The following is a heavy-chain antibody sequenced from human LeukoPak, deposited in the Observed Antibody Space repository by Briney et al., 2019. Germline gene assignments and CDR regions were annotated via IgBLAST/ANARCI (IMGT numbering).Heavy chain of an antibody. CDR1: GGSISSYY. CDR2: IYNSGST. J-gene: IGHJ4*02. Sequence: SDPLSLTCTVSGGSISSYYWSWIRQPAGKGLEWIGRIYNSGSTDYNTSLKSRVTMSIDTSKNQFCLKLRSVTAADTAVYHCARISGGAWTCFEYWGQGTLVTVSS. V-gene: IGHV4-4*07. D-gene: IGHD3/OR15-3a*01. CDR3: ARISGGAWTCFEY.